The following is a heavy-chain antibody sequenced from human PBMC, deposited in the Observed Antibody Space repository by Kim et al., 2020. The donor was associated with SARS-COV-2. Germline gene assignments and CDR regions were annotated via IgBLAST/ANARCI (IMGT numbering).Heavy chain of an antibody. CDR1: GFTFAKYG. Sequence: GGSLRLSCAASGFTFAKYGMHWVRQAPGKGLEWVALIWDDGSNKHSADSVKGRFTISRDNSKNTLYLQMDSLNAEDTAMYYCARGLRNYDFVWRTYRYEIGDYWGQGTLVTVSS. D-gene: IGHD3-16*01. V-gene: IGHV3-33*01. CDR3: ARGLRNYDFVWRTYRYEIGDY. J-gene: IGHJ4*02. CDR2: IWDDGSNK.